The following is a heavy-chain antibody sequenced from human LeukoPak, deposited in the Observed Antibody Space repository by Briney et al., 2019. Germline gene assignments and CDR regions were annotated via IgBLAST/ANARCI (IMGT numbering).Heavy chain of an antibody. CDR1: GFIVSNYE. Sequence: GGSLRLSCAASGFIVSNYEMHWVRQAVGKGLEWVSALGTAGESFYPDSVKGRFTISRDASKNSLFLQMYDLRAGDTAVYYCARGPPLTGSNFWYFDLWGRGTLVSVSS. V-gene: IGHV3-13*01. D-gene: IGHD7-27*01. CDR3: ARGPPLTGSNFWYFDL. J-gene: IGHJ2*01. CDR2: LGTAGES.